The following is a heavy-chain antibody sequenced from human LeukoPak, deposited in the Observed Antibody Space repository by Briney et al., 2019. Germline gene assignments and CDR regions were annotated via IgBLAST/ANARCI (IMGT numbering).Heavy chain of an antibody. Sequence: ASVTVSCTASGYTFTSYYMHWVRQAPGQGLEWIGIINPSGGSSSYAQKFQGRVTMTRDTSTSTVYMELSSLRSEDTAVYYCARSSSPPFEYWGQGTLVTVSS. CDR2: INPSGGSS. J-gene: IGHJ4*02. D-gene: IGHD6-6*01. CDR3: ARSSSPPFEY. V-gene: IGHV1-46*01. CDR1: GYTFTSYY.